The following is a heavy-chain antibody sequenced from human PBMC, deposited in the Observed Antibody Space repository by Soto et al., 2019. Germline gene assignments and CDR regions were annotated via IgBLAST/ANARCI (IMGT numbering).Heavy chain of an antibody. Sequence: ESGGGVVQPGRSLRLSCAASGFTFSSYGMHWVRQAPGKGLEWVAVISYDGSNKYYADSVKGRFTISRDNSKNTLYLQMNSLRAEDTAVYYCAKDLDSSGWYSDYWGQGTLVTVSS. J-gene: IGHJ4*02. CDR3: AKDLDSSGWYSDY. CDR1: GFTFSSYG. D-gene: IGHD6-19*01. CDR2: ISYDGSNK. V-gene: IGHV3-30*18.